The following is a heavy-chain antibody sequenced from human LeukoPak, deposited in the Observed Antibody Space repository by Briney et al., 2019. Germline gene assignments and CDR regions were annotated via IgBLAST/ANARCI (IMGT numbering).Heavy chain of an antibody. J-gene: IGHJ4*02. D-gene: IGHD3-22*01. V-gene: IGHV3-30*02. CDR1: AFTFSSCG. Sequence: GGSLRLSCAASAFTFSSCGMHWVRHAPGKGLEWVAFIPYDGSNKYYADSVKGRFTISRDNSKNTLYLQMNSLRAEDTALYYCARGGYYYDSRGYYVFDYWGQGTLVTVSS. CDR2: IPYDGSNK. CDR3: ARGGYYYDSRGYYVFDY.